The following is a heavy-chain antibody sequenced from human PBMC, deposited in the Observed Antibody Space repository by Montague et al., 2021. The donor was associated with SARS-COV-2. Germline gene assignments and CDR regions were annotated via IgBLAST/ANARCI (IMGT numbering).Heavy chain of an antibody. CDR1: GGAISTSSFH. Sequence: SETLSLTCTVSGGAISTSSFHWGWVRQSPGKGLEWIATIYFSGSAYYXPSLKSRVSISIDTSKNKFSLQLTSVTAADTAVYYCARHAPFSDNYRRYPFNFDCWGQGTLVTVSS. J-gene: IGHJ4*02. CDR3: ARHAPFSDNYRRYPFNFDC. V-gene: IGHV4-39*01. D-gene: IGHD1-1*01. CDR2: IYFSGSA.